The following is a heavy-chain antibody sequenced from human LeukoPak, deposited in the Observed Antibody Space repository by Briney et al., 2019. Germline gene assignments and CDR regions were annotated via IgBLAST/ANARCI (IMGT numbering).Heavy chain of an antibody. CDR1: GFTVSYNY. Sequence: GGSLRLSCAVSGFTVSYNYMSWVRQAPGKGLEWVSVLHNGGDTFYAASVKGRFTISRDSSKNTLYLQMNSLRVEDTAVYYCAKDRYYYDSSGLFDYWGQGTLVTVSS. CDR2: LHNGGDT. V-gene: IGHV3-53*01. D-gene: IGHD3-22*01. CDR3: AKDRYYYDSSGLFDY. J-gene: IGHJ4*02.